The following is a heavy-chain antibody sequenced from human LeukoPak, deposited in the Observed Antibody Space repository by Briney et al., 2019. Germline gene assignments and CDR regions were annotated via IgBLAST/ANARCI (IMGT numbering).Heavy chain of an antibody. CDR1: GFTFSSYG. CDR3: ARDGALTIFGVVMDV. J-gene: IGHJ6*02. V-gene: IGHV3-33*01. Sequence: GRSLRLSCAASGFTFSSYGMHWVRQAPGKGLEWVAVIWYDGGNKYYADSVKGRFTISRDNSKNTLYLQMNSLRAEDTAVYYCARDGALTIFGVVMDVWGQGTTVTVSS. D-gene: IGHD3-3*01. CDR2: IWYDGGNK.